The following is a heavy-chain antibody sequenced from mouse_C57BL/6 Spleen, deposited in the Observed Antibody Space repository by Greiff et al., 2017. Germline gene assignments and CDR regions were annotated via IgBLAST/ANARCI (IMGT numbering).Heavy chain of an antibody. CDR1: GYAFSSSW. CDR3: ARKGAYYSNYDAMDY. D-gene: IGHD2-5*01. J-gene: IGHJ4*01. Sequence: VQLQQSGPELVKPGASVKISCKASGYAFSSSWMNWVKQRPGKGLEWIGRIYPGDGDTNYNGKCKGKATLTADKSSSTAYMQLSSLTSEDSAVYFCARKGAYYSNYDAMDYWGQGTSVTVSS. CDR2: IYPGDGDT. V-gene: IGHV1-82*01.